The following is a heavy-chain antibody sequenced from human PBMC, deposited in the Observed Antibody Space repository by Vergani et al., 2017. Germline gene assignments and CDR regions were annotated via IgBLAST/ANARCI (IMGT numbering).Heavy chain of an antibody. J-gene: IGHJ4*02. V-gene: IGHV1-69*18. Sequence: QVQLVQSGAEVKKPGSSVKVSCKASGGTFSSYAISWVRQAPGQGLEWMGRLIPIFGTANYAQKFQGRVTITADEATSTAYMELSSLRSEDTAVYYCARGRLADGDSYLDYWGQGTLVTVSS. CDR2: LIPIFGTA. CDR1: GGTFSSYA. D-gene: IGHD4-17*01. CDR3: ARGRLADGDSYLDY.